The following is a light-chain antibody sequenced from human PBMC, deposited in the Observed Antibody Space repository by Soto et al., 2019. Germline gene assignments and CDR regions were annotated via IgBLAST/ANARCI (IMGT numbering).Light chain of an antibody. CDR1: SSDVGGYNY. V-gene: IGLV2-14*01. CDR2: DVS. J-gene: IGLJ2*01. CDR3: SSYTSGSTVV. Sequence: QSALTQPASVSGSTGQSITISCTGTSSDVGGYNYVSWYQQHPGKAPKLMIYDVSNRPSGVSNRFSGSKSGNTDSLTISGLQSEEEADYYCSSYTSGSTVVFGGGTKLTVL.